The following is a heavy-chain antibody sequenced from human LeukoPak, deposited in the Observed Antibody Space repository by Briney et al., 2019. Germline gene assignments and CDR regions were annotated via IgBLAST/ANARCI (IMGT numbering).Heavy chain of an antibody. Sequence: GASVKVSCKASGYTFTSYYMHWVRQAPEQGLEWMGIINPSGGSTSYAQKFQGRVTMTRDMSTSTVYMELSSLRSEDTAVYYCARDGGRNWFDPWGQGTLVTVSS. D-gene: IGHD1-26*01. CDR3: ARDGGRNWFDP. V-gene: IGHV1-46*01. CDR2: INPSGGST. J-gene: IGHJ5*02. CDR1: GYTFTSYY.